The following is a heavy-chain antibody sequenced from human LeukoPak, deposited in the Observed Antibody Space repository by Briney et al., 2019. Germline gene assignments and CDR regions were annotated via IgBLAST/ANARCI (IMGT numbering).Heavy chain of an antibody. CDR1: GGTFSSYA. V-gene: IGHV1-69*06. CDR2: IIPIFGTA. Sequence: ASVKVSCKASGGTFSSYAISWVRQAPGQGLEWMGGIIPIFGTANYAQKFQGRVTITADKSTSTAYMELRSLRSDDTAVYYCARRNDILTGYYDYWGQGTLVTVSS. CDR3: ARRNDILTGYYDY. J-gene: IGHJ4*02. D-gene: IGHD3-9*01.